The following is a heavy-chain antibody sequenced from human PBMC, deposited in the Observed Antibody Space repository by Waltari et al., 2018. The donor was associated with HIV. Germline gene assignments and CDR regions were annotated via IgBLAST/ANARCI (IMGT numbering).Heavy chain of an antibody. CDR3: ARHRAAAGILLDY. J-gene: IGHJ4*02. CDR1: GGSISRYQ. V-gene: IGHV4-59*08. Sequence: QVQLQESGPGLVKPSETLSLTCTATGGSISRYQRRWTPQPPWKGLEWTGYIYYSGSTNYNPSLKSRVTISVDTSKNQFSLKLSSVTAADTAVYYCARHRAAAGILLDYWGQGTLVTVSS. CDR2: IYYSGST. D-gene: IGHD6-13*01.